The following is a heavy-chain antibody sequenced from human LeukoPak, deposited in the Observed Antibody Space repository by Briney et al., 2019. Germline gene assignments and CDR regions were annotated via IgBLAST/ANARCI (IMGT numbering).Heavy chain of an antibody. J-gene: IGHJ5*02. D-gene: IGHD3-10*01. V-gene: IGHV4-39*01. CDR3: AQSLGASTWFGNWFDP. CDR2: IYYSGRT. Sequence: SETLSLTCTVSGVSISSTSYCWVWIRQPPGKGLEWIGSIYYSGRTYYNPSLKSRLTISVDMPKNQFSLKLSSVTAADTAVYYCAQSLGASTWFGNWFDPWGQGTLVTVSS. CDR1: GVSISSTSYC.